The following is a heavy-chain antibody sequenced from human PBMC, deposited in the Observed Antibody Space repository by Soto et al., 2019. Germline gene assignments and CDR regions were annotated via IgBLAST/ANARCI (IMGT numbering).Heavy chain of an antibody. J-gene: IGHJ4*02. CDR3: ASSLLHRVLRYFDWPPQDKTPAY. V-gene: IGHV4-31*03. CDR2: IYYSGST. Sequence: SETLSLTCTVSGGSLSSGGYYWSWIRQHPGKGLEWIGYIYYSGSTYYNPSLKSRVTISVDTSKNQFSLKLSSVTAADTAVYYCASSLLHRVLRYFDWPPQDKTPAYWGQGTLVTVSS. CDR1: GGSLSSGGYY. D-gene: IGHD3-9*01.